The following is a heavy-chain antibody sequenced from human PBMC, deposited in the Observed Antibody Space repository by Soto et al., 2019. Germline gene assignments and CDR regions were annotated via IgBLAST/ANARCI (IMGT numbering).Heavy chain of an antibody. CDR1: GFTFSSYA. J-gene: IGHJ4*02. CDR2: ISGSGGST. Sequence: GGSLRLSCAASGFTFSSYAMSWVRQAPGKGLEWVSAISGSGGSTYYADSVKGRFTISRDNSKNTLYLQMNSLRAEDTAVYYCAKDLEFGEPSGRDFDYWGQGTLVTVSS. D-gene: IGHD3-16*01. V-gene: IGHV3-23*01. CDR3: AKDLEFGEPSGRDFDY.